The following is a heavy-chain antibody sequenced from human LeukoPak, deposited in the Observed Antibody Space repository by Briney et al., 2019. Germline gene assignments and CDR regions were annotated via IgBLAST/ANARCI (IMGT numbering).Heavy chain of an antibody. CDR1: GFSFSSYG. J-gene: IGHJ4*02. V-gene: IGHV3-30*02. Sequence: GGSLRLSCVASGFSFSSYGMHWVRQAPGKGLEWVAFIRYDGTNKHYADSVKGRFTISRDNSKNTLYLQMNSLRVEDTAVYYCAKYYRESSGASPLDYWGQGTRVTVSS. CDR2: IRYDGTNK. CDR3: AKYYRESSGASPLDY. D-gene: IGHD3-22*01.